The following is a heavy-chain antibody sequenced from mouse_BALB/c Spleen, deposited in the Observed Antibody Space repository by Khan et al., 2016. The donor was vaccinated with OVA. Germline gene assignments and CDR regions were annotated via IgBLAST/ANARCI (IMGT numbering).Heavy chain of an antibody. CDR2: ILPGSGSN. V-gene: IGHV1-9*01. Sequence: QVRLKQSGAELMKPGASVKISCKATGYTFSSYWIEWVKQRPGHGLEWIGEILPGSGSNNYNEKFKGKATFTADTSSNTAYMQLSSLTSEDSAVYYCARGNYYGSSSWFGYWGQGTLVTVS. D-gene: IGHD1-1*01. J-gene: IGHJ3*01. CDR1: GYTFSSYW. CDR3: ARGNYYGSSSWFGY.